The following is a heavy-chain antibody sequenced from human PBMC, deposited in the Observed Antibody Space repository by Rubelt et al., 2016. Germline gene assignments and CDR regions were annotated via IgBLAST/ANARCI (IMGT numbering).Heavy chain of an antibody. V-gene: IGHV3-7*01. CDR3: ARDGSEWSRDY. CDR1: GFTFSTYS. D-gene: IGHD1-26*01. Sequence: EVQLVESGGNLVQPGGCLRLSCAASGFTFSTYSMNWVRQAPGKGLEWMANIDQDGSHKYYVDSVRGRFTISRDNAQNSVILQMNSLRVDDTAVYYCARDGSEWSRDYWGPGTLVTVSS. CDR2: IDQDGSHK. J-gene: IGHJ4*02.